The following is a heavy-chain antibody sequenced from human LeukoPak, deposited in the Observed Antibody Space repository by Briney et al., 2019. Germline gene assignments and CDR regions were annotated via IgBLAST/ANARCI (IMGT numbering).Heavy chain of an antibody. V-gene: IGHV4-59*01. CDR2: IYYSGST. D-gene: IGHD2-2*01. Sequence: SETLSLTCTVSGGSISSYYWSWIRQPPGKGLEWIGYIYYSGSTNYNPSLKSRVTISVDTSKNQFSLKLSSVTAADTAVYYCAREGCSSTSCGYSLDVWGKGTTVTVSS. CDR1: GGSISSYY. CDR3: AREGCSSTSCGYSLDV. J-gene: IGHJ6*03.